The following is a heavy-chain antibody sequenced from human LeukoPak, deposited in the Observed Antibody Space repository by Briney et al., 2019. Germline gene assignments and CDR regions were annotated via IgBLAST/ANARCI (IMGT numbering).Heavy chain of an antibody. D-gene: IGHD6-19*01. CDR3: ARSRIAVAGTYFDY. Sequence: SGPALVKPTQTLTLTCTFSGFSLSTSGMCVSWIRQPPGKALEWLARIDWDDDKYYSTSLKTRLTISKDTSKNQVVLTMTNMDPVDTATYYWARSRIAVAGTYFDYWGQGTLVTVSS. CDR1: GFSLSTSGMC. J-gene: IGHJ4*02. CDR2: IDWDDDK. V-gene: IGHV2-70*11.